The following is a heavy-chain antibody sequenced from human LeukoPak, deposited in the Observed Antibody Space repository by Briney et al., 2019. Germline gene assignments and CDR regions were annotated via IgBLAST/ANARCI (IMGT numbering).Heavy chain of an antibody. D-gene: IGHD3-22*01. CDR1: GGSISSYY. Sequence: PSETLSLTCTVSGGSISSYYWSWIRQPPGKGLEWIGYIYYSGSTNYNPSLKSRVTISVDTSKNQLSLKLSSVTAADTAVYYCAAHYYDSSGYSSNFDYWGQGTLVTVSS. V-gene: IGHV4-59*08. CDR2: IYYSGST. CDR3: AAHYYDSSGYSSNFDY. J-gene: IGHJ4*02.